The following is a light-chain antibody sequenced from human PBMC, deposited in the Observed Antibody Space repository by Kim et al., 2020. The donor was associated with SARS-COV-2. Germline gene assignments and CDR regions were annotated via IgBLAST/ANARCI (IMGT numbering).Light chain of an antibody. CDR2: GAS. J-gene: IGKJ2*03. CDR3: QQYAGSPLYS. V-gene: IGKV3-20*01. CDR1: RSVSGDY. Sequence: ELVLTQSPGTLSLSPGDRATLSCRASRSVSGDYLAWYQQKPGQAPRLVIYGASTRATGIPDRFSGSGSGTDFTLTINRLESEDFAVYYCQQYAGSPLYSFGQGTKLEI.